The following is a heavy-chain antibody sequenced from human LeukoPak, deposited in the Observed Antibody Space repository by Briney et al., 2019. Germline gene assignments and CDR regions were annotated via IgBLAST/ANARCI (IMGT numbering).Heavy chain of an antibody. CDR1: GFTFSSYA. CDR3: ARDPGGSSWYGLFDY. D-gene: IGHD6-13*01. V-gene: IGHV3-30-3*01. CDR2: ISYDGSNK. J-gene: IGHJ4*02. Sequence: GGSLRLSCAASGFTFSSYAMHWVRQAPGKGLEWVAVISYDGSNKYYADSVKGRFTISRDNSKNTLYLQMNSLRAEDTAVYYCARDPGGSSWYGLFDYWGQGTLVTVSS.